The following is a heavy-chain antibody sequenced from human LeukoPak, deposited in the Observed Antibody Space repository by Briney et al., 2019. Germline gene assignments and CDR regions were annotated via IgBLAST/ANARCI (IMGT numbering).Heavy chain of an antibody. Sequence: SETLSLTCTVSGGSISSYYWSWIRQPPGKGLEWIGNIFHSGSTYYNPSLKSRVTISVDTSKNQFSLKLSSVTAADTAVYYCARDSVGAKDYWGQGTLVTVSS. CDR2: IFHSGST. J-gene: IGHJ4*02. CDR3: ARDSVGAKDY. D-gene: IGHD1-26*01. V-gene: IGHV4-59*12. CDR1: GGSISSYY.